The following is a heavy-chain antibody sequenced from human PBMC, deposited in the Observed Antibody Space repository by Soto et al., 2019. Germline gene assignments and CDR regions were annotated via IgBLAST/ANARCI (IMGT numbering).Heavy chain of an antibody. CDR2: ISAYNGNT. J-gene: IGHJ4*02. CDR3: ARDLTTQDIVVVPAPIDY. CDR1: GYTFTSYG. Sequence: DSVKVSCKASGYTFTSYGISWVRQAPGQGLEWMGWISAYNGNTNYAQKLQGRVTMTTDTSTSTAYMELRSLRSDDTALYYCARDLTTQDIVVVPAPIDYWGQGTLVTVSS. D-gene: IGHD2-2*01. V-gene: IGHV1-18*01.